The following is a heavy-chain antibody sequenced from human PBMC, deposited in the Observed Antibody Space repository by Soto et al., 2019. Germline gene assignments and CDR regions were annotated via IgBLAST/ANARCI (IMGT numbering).Heavy chain of an antibody. CDR3: ARGMGRYFDI. V-gene: IGHV4-4*07. CDR2: LSASGRT. CDR1: GDSIGNFY. Sequence: PSETLSLTCAISGDSIGNFYWSWIRQPAGKGLESLGRLSASGRTNYSPSLQSRVTMSLDRSKNRFSLRLTSVSAADTAVYFCARGMGRYFDIWGRGTPVPVYS. D-gene: IGHD2-8*01. J-gene: IGHJ2*01.